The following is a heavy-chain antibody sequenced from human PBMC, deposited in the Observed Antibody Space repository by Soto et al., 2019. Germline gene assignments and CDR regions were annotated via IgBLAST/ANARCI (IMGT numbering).Heavy chain of an antibody. D-gene: IGHD3-22*01. CDR2: IVVGSGNT. V-gene: IGHV1-58*01. J-gene: IGHJ5*02. CDR1: GFTFTSSA. Sequence: SVKVSCKASGFTFTSSAVQWVRQARGQRLEWIGWIVVGSGNTNYAQKFQERVTITRDMSTSTAYMELSSLRSEDTAVYYCAADQSGPYYYDSSGYSPWGQGTLVTVSS. CDR3: AADQSGPYYYDSSGYSP.